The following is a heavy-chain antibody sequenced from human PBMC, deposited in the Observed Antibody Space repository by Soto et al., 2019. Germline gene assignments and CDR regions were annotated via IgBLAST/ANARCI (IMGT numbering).Heavy chain of an antibody. CDR3: ASRIVVATGWFDP. J-gene: IGHJ5*02. D-gene: IGHD3-22*01. CDR2: IIPIFGTA. CDR1: GGTFSSYA. Sequence: VASVKDSCKASGGTFSSYAISCVRQAPGQGLEWMGGIIPIFGTANYAQKFQGRVTITADKSTSTAYMELSSLRSEDTAVYYCASRIVVATGWFDPWGQGTLVTVSS. V-gene: IGHV1-69*06.